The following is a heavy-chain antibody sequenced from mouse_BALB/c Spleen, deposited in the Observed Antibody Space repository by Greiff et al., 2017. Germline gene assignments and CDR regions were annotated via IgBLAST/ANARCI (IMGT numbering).Heavy chain of an antibody. CDR3: ARRGYDYDWFAY. Sequence: EVQLVESGGGLVQPGGSLKLSCAASGFTFSSYGMSWVRQTPDKRLELVATINSNGGSTYYPDSVKGRFTISRDNAKNTLYLQMSSLKSEDTAMYYCARRGYDYDWFAYWGQGTLVTVSA. D-gene: IGHD2-4*01. CDR2: INSNGGST. CDR1: GFTFSSYG. J-gene: IGHJ3*01. V-gene: IGHV5-6-3*01.